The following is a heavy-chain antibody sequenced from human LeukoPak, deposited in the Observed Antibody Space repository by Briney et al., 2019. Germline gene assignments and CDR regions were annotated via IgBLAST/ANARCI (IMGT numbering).Heavy chain of an antibody. CDR2: LTDSGGTT. D-gene: IGHD5-24*01. V-gene: IGHV3-23*01. CDR3: AKKRDAFDI. CDR1: GFTFGNYA. Sequence: RGSLRLSCVASGFTFGNYAMGWLRQAPGRRPEWVSSLTDSGGTTYYVDSVKGRFAISRDNSKNTLYLHMNSLRADDTAVYYCAKKRDAFDIWGQGTVVTVS. J-gene: IGHJ3*02.